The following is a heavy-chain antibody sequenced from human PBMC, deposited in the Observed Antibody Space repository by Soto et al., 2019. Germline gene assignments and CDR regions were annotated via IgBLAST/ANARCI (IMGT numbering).Heavy chain of an antibody. Sequence: QVQLQQWGAGLLKPSETLSLTCAVYGGSFSGYYWSWIRQPPWKGLEWIGEINHSGSTNYNPSLKSRVTISVDTSKNQFSLKLSSVTAADTAVYYCARGGPGVVGATSFDYWGQGTLVTVSS. CDR3: ARGGPGVVGATSFDY. CDR1: GGSFSGYY. V-gene: IGHV4-34*01. CDR2: INHSGST. J-gene: IGHJ4*02. D-gene: IGHD1-26*01.